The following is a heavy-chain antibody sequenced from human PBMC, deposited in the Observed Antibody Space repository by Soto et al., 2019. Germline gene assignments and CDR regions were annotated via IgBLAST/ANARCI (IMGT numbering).Heavy chain of an antibody. J-gene: IGHJ4*02. CDR2: ISGSGGST. V-gene: IGHV3-23*01. CDR1: GGTCVGYG. Sequence: GGSMRVWWGAAGGTCVGYGGSWVRQAPGKGLEWVSAISGSGGSTYYADSVKGRFTISRDNSKNTLYLQMNSLRAEDTAVYYCAKSPRAIVVVPAAEYYFDYWGQGTLVTVSS. CDR3: AKSPRAIVVVPAAEYYFDY. D-gene: IGHD2-2*01.